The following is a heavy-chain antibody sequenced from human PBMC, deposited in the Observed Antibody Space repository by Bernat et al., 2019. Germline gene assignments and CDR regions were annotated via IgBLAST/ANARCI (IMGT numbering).Heavy chain of an antibody. Sequence: EVQLVESGGGLVQPGGSLRLSCAASGFAFSNYEMNWVRQAPGKGLEWLSYIETDGSRTYYAGSVKGRFTISRDNAKDSLYLHMNSLRAEDTAVYYCARWFRASTTFLWYFDLWGRGTLVAVSS. J-gene: IGHJ2*01. CDR1: GFAFSNYE. CDR2: IETDGSRT. V-gene: IGHV3-48*03. CDR3: ARWFRASTTFLWYFDL. D-gene: IGHD2/OR15-2a*01.